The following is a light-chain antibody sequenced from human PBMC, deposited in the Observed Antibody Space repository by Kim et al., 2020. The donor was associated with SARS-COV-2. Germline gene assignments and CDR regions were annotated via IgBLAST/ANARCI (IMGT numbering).Light chain of an antibody. CDR2: ATT. J-gene: IGLJ3*02. Sequence: QAVVTQEPSLTVSPGGTVTLTCASSTGAVTSDYYANWFQQKPGQAPRALIYATTNRHSWTPTRFSGALLGGKAALTLSAVQPEDEAEYYCLLYYSDAQFGVFGGGTQLTVL. CDR3: LLYYSDAQFGV. CDR1: TGAVTSDYY. V-gene: IGLV7-43*01.